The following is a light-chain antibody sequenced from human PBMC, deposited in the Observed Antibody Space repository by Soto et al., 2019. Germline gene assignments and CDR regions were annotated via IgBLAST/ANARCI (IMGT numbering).Light chain of an antibody. Sequence: DTQMSQSPSTLSASVVDRVTITWRASQRMSTWSAWSQQKPGRAPKLLIYKASSLESGVPSRFSGSGYGTDFALTISCLQSDDFATYYCQQYNSYSRTCGQGTKGEI. CDR3: QQYNSYSRT. J-gene: IGKJ1*01. CDR1: QRMSTW. CDR2: KAS. V-gene: IGKV1-5*03.